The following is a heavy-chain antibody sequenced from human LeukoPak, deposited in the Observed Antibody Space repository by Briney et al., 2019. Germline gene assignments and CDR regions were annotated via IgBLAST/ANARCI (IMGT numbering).Heavy chain of an antibody. CDR2: IRSKAYGGTT. CDR3: TRDPQAVVTPGAFDI. J-gene: IGHJ3*02. Sequence: GGSLRLSCTASGFTFGDYAMSWFRQAPGKGLEWVGFIRSKAYGGTTEYAASVKGRFTISRDDSKSIAYLQMNSPKTEDTAVYYCTRDPQAVVTPGAFDIWGQGTMVTVSS. D-gene: IGHD4-23*01. CDR1: GFTFGDYA. V-gene: IGHV3-49*03.